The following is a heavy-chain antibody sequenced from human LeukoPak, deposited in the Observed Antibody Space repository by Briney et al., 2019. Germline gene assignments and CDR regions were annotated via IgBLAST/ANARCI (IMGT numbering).Heavy chain of an antibody. CDR2: ISYDGSNK. CDR1: GFTFSSYA. Sequence: GGSLRLFCAASGFTFSSYAMHWVRQAPGKGLEGGAVISYDGSNKYYADSVKGRFTISRDNSKNTLYLQMNSLRAEDTAVYYCARGSVVRGAYPYYFDYWGQGTLVTVSS. J-gene: IGHJ4*02. V-gene: IGHV3-30*04. D-gene: IGHD3-10*01. CDR3: ARGSVVRGAYPYYFDY.